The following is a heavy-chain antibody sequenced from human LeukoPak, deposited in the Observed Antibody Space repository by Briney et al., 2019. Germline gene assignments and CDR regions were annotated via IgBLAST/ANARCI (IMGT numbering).Heavy chain of an antibody. CDR3: ARDLVAAEGADFQH. CDR1: GYTFASYG. D-gene: IGHD6-13*01. Sequence: GASVRVSCKASGYTFASYGISWVRQAPGQGLEWMGWISAYNGNTNYAQKLQGRVTMTTDTSTSTAYMELRSLRSDDTAVYYCARDLVAAEGADFQHWGQGTLVTVSS. J-gene: IGHJ1*01. CDR2: ISAYNGNT. V-gene: IGHV1-18*01.